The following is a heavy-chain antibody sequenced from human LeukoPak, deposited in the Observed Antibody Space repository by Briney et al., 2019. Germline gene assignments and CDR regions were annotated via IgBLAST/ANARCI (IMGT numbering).Heavy chain of an antibody. CDR2: IYYSGST. D-gene: IGHD6-19*01. J-gene: IGHJ6*03. CDR1: GGSISSSSYY. Sequence: PSETLSLTCTVSGGSISSSSYYWGWIRQPPGKGLEWIGSIYYSGSTYYNPSLKSRVTISVDTSKNQFSLKLSSVTAADTAVYYCARLINSSGWYWDYYYYMDVWGKGTTVTVSS. V-gene: IGHV4-39*07. CDR3: ARLINSSGWYWDYYYYMDV.